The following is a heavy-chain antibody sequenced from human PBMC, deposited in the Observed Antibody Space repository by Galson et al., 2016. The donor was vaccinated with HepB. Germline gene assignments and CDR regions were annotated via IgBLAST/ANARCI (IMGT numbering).Heavy chain of an antibody. J-gene: IGHJ6*02. CDR3: TTDGLPYRWSDRGRNGMDV. V-gene: IGHV3-15*01. D-gene: IGHD4-23*01. CDR1: GFPFNFAW. Sequence: SLRLSCAASGFPFNFAWMSWVRQAPGKGLEWVGRIKRKTDGGTTDYAAPVKGRFTISRDDSKNTLYLQMNSLKTEDTAVYYCTTDGLPYRWSDRGRNGMDVWGQGTTVTVSS. CDR2: IKRKTDGGTT.